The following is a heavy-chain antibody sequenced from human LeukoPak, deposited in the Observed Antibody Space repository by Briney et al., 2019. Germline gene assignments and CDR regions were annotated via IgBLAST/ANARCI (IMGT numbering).Heavy chain of an antibody. CDR3: AVAVAGTGIDY. V-gene: IGHV3-7*03. CDR2: IKQVGGEK. J-gene: IGHJ4*02. CDR1: VFTFSGDR. Sequence: GSLRLSCAPSVFTFSGDRTSWGRQAPREGVEWVSKIKQVGGEKYYVDSVKGRFTITRDNAKNPLSVQMNSLRAEDTAVYYCAVAVAGTGIDYWGQGTLVTVSS. D-gene: IGHD6-19*01.